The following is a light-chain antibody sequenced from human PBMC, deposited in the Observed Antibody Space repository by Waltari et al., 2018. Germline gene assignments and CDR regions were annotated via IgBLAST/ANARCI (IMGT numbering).Light chain of an antibody. V-gene: IGKV1D-12*01. CDR1: QAISNQ. J-gene: IGKJ5*01. CDR3: QETNTFPIT. CDR2: DAS. Sequence: DIQMTQSPSSVSASVGDTVTITCRARQAISNQLTWYQQKPGKAPKFLIYDASTLESGVPSRFSGSGSGTDFTLTVRSLQPEDFATYYCQETNTFPITFGQGTRLEIK.